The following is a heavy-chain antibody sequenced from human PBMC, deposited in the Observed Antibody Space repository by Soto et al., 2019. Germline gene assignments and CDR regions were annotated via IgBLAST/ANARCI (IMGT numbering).Heavy chain of an antibody. CDR3: AKTFLARYCSSSICYDPADYFDY. D-gene: IGHD2-2*01. Sequence: HPGGSLRLSCAASGFTFNNYAMSWVRQAPGKGLEGVSSINNGGDNIYYADSVKGRFTISRDNSKSTLYLQMNSLRAEDTAVYYCAKTFLARYCSSSICYDPADYFDYWGQGTLVTVSS. V-gene: IGHV3-23*01. J-gene: IGHJ4*02. CDR2: INNGGDNI. CDR1: GFTFNNYA.